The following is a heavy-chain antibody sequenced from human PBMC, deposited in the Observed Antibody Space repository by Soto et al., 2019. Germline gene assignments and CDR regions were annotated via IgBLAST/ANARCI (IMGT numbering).Heavy chain of an antibody. V-gene: IGHV3-30-3*01. CDR1: GFTFSSYA. Sequence: QVQLVESGGGVVQPGRSLRLSCAASGFTFSSYAMHWVRQAPGKGLEWVAVISYDGSNKYYADSVKGRFTISRDNSKNTLYLQMNSLRAEDTAVYYCARDRGSGYENRNGYYYYGMDVWGQGTTVTVSS. CDR3: ARDRGSGYENRNGYYYYGMDV. CDR2: ISYDGSNK. D-gene: IGHD5-12*01. J-gene: IGHJ6*02.